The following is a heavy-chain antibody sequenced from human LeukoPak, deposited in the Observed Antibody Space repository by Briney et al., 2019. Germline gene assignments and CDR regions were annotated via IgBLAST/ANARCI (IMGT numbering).Heavy chain of an antibody. CDR1: GFTFRSYW. CDR2: IKQDGSEK. J-gene: IGHJ4*02. V-gene: IGHV3-7*03. D-gene: IGHD2-15*01. CDR3: ARDGGPFDD. Sequence: GGSLRLSCAASGFTFRSYWTSWVRQAPGKGLEWVANIKQDGSEKYYVDSVKGRFTISRDNAKKSLYLQMNSLRAEDTAVYYCARDGGPFDDWGQGSLVIVSS.